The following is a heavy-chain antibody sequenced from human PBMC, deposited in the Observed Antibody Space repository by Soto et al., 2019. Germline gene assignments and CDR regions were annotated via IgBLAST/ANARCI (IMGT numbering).Heavy chain of an antibody. CDR1: GFTFSSYA. V-gene: IGHV3-23*01. CDR3: AKDRHYYDSSGYYYHDY. Sequence: GGSLRLSCAASGFTFSSYAMSWVRQAPGKGLEWVSAISGSGGSTYYADSVKGRFTISRDNSKNTLYLQMNSLRAEDTAVYYCAKDRHYYDSSGYYYHDYWGQGTLVTAPQ. CDR2: ISGSGGST. D-gene: IGHD3-22*01. J-gene: IGHJ4*02.